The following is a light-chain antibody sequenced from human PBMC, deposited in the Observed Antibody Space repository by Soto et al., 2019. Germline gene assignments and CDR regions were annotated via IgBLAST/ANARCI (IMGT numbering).Light chain of an antibody. CDR3: QQYGSSPLT. CDR2: GAS. J-gene: IGKJ4*01. Sequence: EIVLTQSPGTQSLSPGERATLSCRASQSVSSSYLAWYQQKPGQAPRLLIYGASSRATGIPDRFSGSGSGTDFTLTISRLEPEDFAVYYCQQYGSSPLTFGGGTKV. CDR1: QSVSSSY. V-gene: IGKV3-20*01.